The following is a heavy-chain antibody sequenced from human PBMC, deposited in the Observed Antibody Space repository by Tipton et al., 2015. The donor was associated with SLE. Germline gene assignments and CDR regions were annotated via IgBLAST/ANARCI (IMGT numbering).Heavy chain of an antibody. V-gene: IGHV4-34*01. J-gene: IGHJ6*02. CDR1: GGSFSDYY. CDR3: ANWGPIVYYYGMDV. Sequence: TLSLTCAVYGGSFSDYYWSWIRQPPGKGLEWIGEINHSGSTNYNPSLKSRVTISVDTSKNQFSLKLSSVTAADTAVYYCANWGPIVYYYGMDVWGQGTTVTVSS. D-gene: IGHD3-16*01. CDR2: INHSGST.